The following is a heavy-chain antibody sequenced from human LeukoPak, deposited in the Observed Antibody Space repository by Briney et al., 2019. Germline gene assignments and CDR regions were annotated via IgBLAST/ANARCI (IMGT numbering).Heavy chain of an antibody. J-gene: IGHJ4*02. D-gene: IGHD3-22*01. Sequence: ASVKVSCKASGYTFTSYYMHWVRQAPGQGLEWMGIINPSGGSTSYAHKFQGRVTMTRDTSTSTVYMELSSLRSEDTAVYYCARDPRYYYDTSDYCHFDQWGQGILVTVSS. CDR2: INPSGGST. V-gene: IGHV1-46*01. CDR1: GYTFTSYY. CDR3: ARDPRYYYDTSDYCHFDQ.